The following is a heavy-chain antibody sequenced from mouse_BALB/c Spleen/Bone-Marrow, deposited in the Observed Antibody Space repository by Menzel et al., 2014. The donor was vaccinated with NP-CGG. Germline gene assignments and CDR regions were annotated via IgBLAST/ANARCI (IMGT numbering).Heavy chain of an antibody. Sequence: DVKLVESGGGLVQPGGSRKLSCAASGFTLSSFGMHWVRQAPEKGLERVAYISSGSSTIYYADTVKGRFTISRDNPKNTLFLQMTSLRSEDTAMYYCARDVPLYDVGYFDYWGQGTTLTVSS. CDR2: ISSGSSTI. D-gene: IGHD2-14*01. V-gene: IGHV5-17*02. CDR3: ARDVPLYDVGYFDY. J-gene: IGHJ2*01. CDR1: GFTLSSFG.